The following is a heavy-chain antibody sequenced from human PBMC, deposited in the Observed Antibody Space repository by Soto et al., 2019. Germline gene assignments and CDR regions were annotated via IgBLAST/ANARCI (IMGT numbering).Heavy chain of an antibody. J-gene: IGHJ6*02. V-gene: IGHV3-23*01. Sequence: SLRLSSAASGFTFSSYARSWVRQAPGKGLEWVSAISGSGGSTYYADSVKGRFTISRDNSKNTLYLQMNSLRAEDTAVYYCAKGAYYGSGSYYNDYDYYGLDVWGQGTTGTVSS. D-gene: IGHD3-10*01. CDR2: ISGSGGST. CDR1: GFTFSSYA. CDR3: AKGAYYGSGSYYNDYDYYGLDV.